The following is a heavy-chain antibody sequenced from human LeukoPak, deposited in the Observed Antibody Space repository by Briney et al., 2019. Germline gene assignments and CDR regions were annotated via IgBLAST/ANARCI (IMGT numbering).Heavy chain of an antibody. J-gene: IGHJ5*02. CDR3: ARDQQWLGASWFDP. CDR2: ISAYNGNT. D-gene: IGHD6-19*01. CDR1: GYTFTSYG. Sequence: ASVKVSCKASGYTFTSYGISWVRQAPGQGLEWMGWISAYNGNTNYAQKLQGRVTMTTDTSTSTAYMGLRSLRSDDTAVYYCARDQQWLGASWFDPWGQGTLVTVSS. V-gene: IGHV1-18*01.